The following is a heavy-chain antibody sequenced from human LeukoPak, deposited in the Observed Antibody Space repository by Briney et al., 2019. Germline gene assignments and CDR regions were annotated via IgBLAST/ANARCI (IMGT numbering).Heavy chain of an antibody. V-gene: IGHV4-59*12. Sequence: ASETLSLTCTVSGGSISSYYWSWIRQPPGKGLEWIGYIYYSGSTNYNPSLKSRVTISVDTSKNQFSLKLSSVTAADTAVYYCASGGGYYDSSGADAFDIWGQGTMVTVSS. J-gene: IGHJ3*02. CDR3: ASGGGYYDSSGADAFDI. CDR2: IYYSGST. D-gene: IGHD3-22*01. CDR1: GGSISSYY.